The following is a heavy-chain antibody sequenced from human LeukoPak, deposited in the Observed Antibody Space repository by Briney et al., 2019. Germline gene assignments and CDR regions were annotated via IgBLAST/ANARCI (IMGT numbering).Heavy chain of an antibody. CDR1: GGSISSSNW. Sequence: SETLSLTCAVSGGSISSSNWWSWVRQPPGKGLEWIGEIYHSGSTNYNPSLKSRVTISVDKSKNQFSLTLSSVTAPDTAVYLLARVIWFGEGYDYWGRGTLVSVSS. CDR3: ARVIWFGEGYDY. CDR2: IYHSGST. D-gene: IGHD3-10*01. J-gene: IGHJ4*02. V-gene: IGHV4-4*02.